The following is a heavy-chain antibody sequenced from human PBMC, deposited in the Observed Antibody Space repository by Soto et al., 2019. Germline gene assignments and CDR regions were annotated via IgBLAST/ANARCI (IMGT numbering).Heavy chain of an antibody. J-gene: IGHJ4*02. D-gene: IGHD3-3*01. CDR3: ARSDGAWSGDYATRPKMYYFDS. CDR1: GYTFTGYY. Sequence: ASVKVSCKASGYTFTGYYMHWVRQAPGQGLEWMGWINPNSGGTNYAQKFQGRVTMTRDTSISTAYMELSRLRSDDTAVYYCARSDGAWSGDYATRPKMYYFDSWGQGTLVTVSS. V-gene: IGHV1-2*02. CDR2: INPNSGGT.